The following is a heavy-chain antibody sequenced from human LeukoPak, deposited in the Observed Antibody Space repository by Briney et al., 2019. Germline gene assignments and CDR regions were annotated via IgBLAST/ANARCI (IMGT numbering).Heavy chain of an antibody. D-gene: IGHD6-6*01. J-gene: IGHJ4*02. V-gene: IGHV3-23*01. CDR1: GFTFSSYA. CDR3: AKETSSSFDY. Sequence: GRSLRLSCAASGFTFSSYAMNWVRQAPGKGLEWVSGISNSGGSTYYADSVKGRFTISRDNSKNTLYLQMNSLRAEDTAVYYCAKETSSSFDYWGQGTLVTVSS. CDR2: ISNSGGST.